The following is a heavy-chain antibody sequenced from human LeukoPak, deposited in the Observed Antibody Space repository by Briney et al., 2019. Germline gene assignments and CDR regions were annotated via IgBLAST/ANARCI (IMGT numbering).Heavy chain of an antibody. D-gene: IGHD3-3*01. CDR3: AKGSRFLEWLLSEPYYYYGMDV. J-gene: IGHJ6*02. Sequence: GASLRLSCAAPGFTFSSYAMSWVRQAPGKGLEWVSAISGSGGSTYYADSVKGRFTISRDNSKNTLYLQMNSLRAEDTAVYYCAKGSRFLEWLLSEPYYYYGMDVWGQGTTVTVSS. CDR1: GFTFSSYA. CDR2: ISGSGGST. V-gene: IGHV3-23*01.